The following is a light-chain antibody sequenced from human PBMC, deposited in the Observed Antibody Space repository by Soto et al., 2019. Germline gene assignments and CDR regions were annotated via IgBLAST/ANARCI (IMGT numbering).Light chain of an antibody. V-gene: IGKV1-9*01. J-gene: IGKJ5*01. CDR1: QGISRY. CDR2: AAS. CDR3: QQLNSYPIT. Sequence: IQITHSPSTLSASVVDIVTITCRASQGISRYLAWYQKKPGNPPKLLIYAASTLQSGVPSRFSGSASGTDFTLTISSLQPEDFATYYCQQLNSYPITFGQGTRLEIK.